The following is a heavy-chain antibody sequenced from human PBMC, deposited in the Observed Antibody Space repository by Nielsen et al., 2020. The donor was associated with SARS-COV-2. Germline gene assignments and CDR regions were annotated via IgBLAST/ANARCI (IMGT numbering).Heavy chain of an antibody. CDR1: GFTFSSYA. D-gene: IGHD3-3*02. Sequence: GESLKISCSASGFTFSSYAMHWVRQAPGKGLEYVSAISSNGGNTYYADSVKGRFTISRDNSKNTLYLQMSSLRAEDTAVYYCVKLSTRDPSRLGILGIFTGSDAFDIWGQGTMVTVSS. CDR2: ISSNGGNT. V-gene: IGHV3-64D*09. J-gene: IGHJ3*02. CDR3: VKLSTRDPSRLGILGIFTGSDAFDI.